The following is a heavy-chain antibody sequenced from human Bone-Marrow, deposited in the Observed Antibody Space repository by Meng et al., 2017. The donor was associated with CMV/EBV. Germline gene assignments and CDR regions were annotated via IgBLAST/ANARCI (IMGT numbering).Heavy chain of an antibody. CDR1: GFTFSSYA. J-gene: IGHJ4*02. Sequence: GESLKISCAASGFTFSSYAMSWVRQAPGKGLEWVSAISGSSSYIYYADSVKGRFTISRDNAKNSLYLQMNSLRAEDTAVYYCARDLEYYYDSSGYSGFVYWGQGTLVTVSS. V-gene: IGHV3-21*01. CDR3: ARDLEYYYDSSGYSGFVY. D-gene: IGHD3-22*01. CDR2: ISGSSSYI.